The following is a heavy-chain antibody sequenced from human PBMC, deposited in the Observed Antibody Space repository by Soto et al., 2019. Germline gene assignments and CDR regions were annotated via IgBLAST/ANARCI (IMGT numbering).Heavy chain of an antibody. Sequence: GGSLSLSFAASGFTFSSYAMSWVRQAPGKGLEWVSAISGGGGSTSYADSVKGRFTISRDNSKNTLYLQMNSLRAEDTAVYYCAKVWGELRSWYVYWGQGTLVTVSS. D-gene: IGHD6-13*01. CDR2: ISGGGGST. CDR3: AKVWGELRSWYVY. CDR1: GFTFSSYA. V-gene: IGHV3-23*01. J-gene: IGHJ4*02.